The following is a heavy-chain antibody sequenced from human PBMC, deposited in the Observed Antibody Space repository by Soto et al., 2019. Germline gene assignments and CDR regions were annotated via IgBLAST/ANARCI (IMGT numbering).Heavy chain of an antibody. CDR1: GFTFWTYA. CDR2: ISGTGGGT. J-gene: IGHJ1*01. Sequence: GGSLRLSCAASGFTFWTYAMSWVRQAPGKGLEWGSVISGTGGGTSYADSVKGRFTISRDNSKTTLYLQMNSLGAEDTAVYYCARHPPPGYYYDSSGYYEYFQHWGQGTPVTVSS. CDR3: ARHPPPGYYYDSSGYYEYFQH. V-gene: IGHV3-23*01. D-gene: IGHD3-22*01.